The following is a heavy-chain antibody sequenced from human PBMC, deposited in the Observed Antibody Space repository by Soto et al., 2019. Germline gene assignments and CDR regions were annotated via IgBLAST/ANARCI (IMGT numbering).Heavy chain of an antibody. V-gene: IGHV4-61*01. Sequence: QVQLQESGPGLLKPSETLSLTCSVSGGSVSNKTYYWSWIRQPPGKRLEWIGYVYYSGTTNYNPSLKSRVTISVDLSKNQFSLRLSSVTTADTALYYCARTTAVPNTLRSRYFFDYWGQGPLVTVSS. CDR3: ARTTAVPNTLRSRYFFDY. D-gene: IGHD4-17*01. J-gene: IGHJ4*02. CDR2: VYYSGTT. CDR1: GGSVSNKTYY.